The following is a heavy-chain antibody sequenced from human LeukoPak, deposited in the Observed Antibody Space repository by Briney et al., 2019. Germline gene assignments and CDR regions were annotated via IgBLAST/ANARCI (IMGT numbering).Heavy chain of an antibody. J-gene: IGHJ4*02. Sequence: PSETLSLTCTVPGYSISSGYYWGWIRQPPGKGLEWIGSIYHSGSTYYNPSLKSRVTISVDTSKNQFSLKLSSVTAADTAVYYCARDGGSYDYVHFDYWGQGTLVTVSS. CDR2: IYHSGST. CDR3: ARDGGSYDYVHFDY. V-gene: IGHV4-38-2*02. D-gene: IGHD3-10*02. CDR1: GYSISSGYY.